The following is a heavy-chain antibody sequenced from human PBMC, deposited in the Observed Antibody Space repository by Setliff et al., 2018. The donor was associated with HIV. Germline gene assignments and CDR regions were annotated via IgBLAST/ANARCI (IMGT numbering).Heavy chain of an antibody. J-gene: IGHJ5*02. CDR3: ATSPRGTYYDILSGRPRGWFDP. D-gene: IGHD3-9*01. CDR2: IIPAFGTA. Sequence: ASVKVSCKTSGGTFSSYAVSWVRRAPGQGLEWMGGIIPAFGTANYAQKFQGRVTITTDESTSTAYMDLSSLTSDDTAVYYCATSPRGTYYDILSGRPRGWFDPWGQGTLVTVSS. V-gene: IGHV1-69*05. CDR1: GGTFSSYA.